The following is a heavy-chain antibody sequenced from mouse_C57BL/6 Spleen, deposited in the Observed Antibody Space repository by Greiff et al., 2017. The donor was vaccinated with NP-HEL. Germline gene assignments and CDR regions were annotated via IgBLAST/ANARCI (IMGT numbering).Heavy chain of an antibody. D-gene: IGHD3-2*02. V-gene: IGHV1-53*01. CDR2: INPSNGGT. CDR3: ARQLSPPYYAMDY. Sequence: VQLQQPGTELVKPGASVKLSCKASGYTFTSYWMPWVKQRPGQGLEWIGNINPSNGGTNYNEKFKSKATLTVDKSSSTAYMQLSSLTSEDSAVYYCARQLSPPYYAMDYWGQGTSVTVSS. J-gene: IGHJ4*01. CDR1: GYTFTSYW.